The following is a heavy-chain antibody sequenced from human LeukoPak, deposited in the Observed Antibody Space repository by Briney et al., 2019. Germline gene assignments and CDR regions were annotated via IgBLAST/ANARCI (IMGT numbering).Heavy chain of an antibody. CDR1: GGSISSYY. J-gene: IGHJ3*02. V-gene: IGHV4-59*01. CDR3: ARGHCSGGSCYSDAFDI. D-gene: IGHD2-15*01. CDR2: IYYSGST. Sequence: PSETLSLTCTVSGGSISSYYWSWIRQPPGKGLEWIGYIYYSGSTNYNPSLKSRVTISVDTSKNQFSLKLSSVPAADTAVYYCARGHCSGGSCYSDAFDIWGQGTMVTVSS.